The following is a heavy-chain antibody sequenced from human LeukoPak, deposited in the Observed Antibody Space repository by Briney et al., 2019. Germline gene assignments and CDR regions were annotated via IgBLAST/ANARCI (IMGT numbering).Heavy chain of an antibody. V-gene: IGHV1-18*01. CDR3: ARERAQGSTSCCDY. CDR2: ISAYNGNT. J-gene: IGHJ4*02. D-gene: IGHD2-2*01. CDR1: GYTFTSYG. Sequence: ASVKVSCKASGYTFTSYGISWVRQAPGQGLEWMGWISAYNGNTNYAQKLQGRVTMTTDTSTRTGYMELRSLRSDDTAVYYCARERAQGSTSCCDYWGQGTLVTVSS.